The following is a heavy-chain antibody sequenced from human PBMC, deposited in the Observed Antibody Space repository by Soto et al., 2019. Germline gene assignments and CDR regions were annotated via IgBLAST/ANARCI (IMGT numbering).Heavy chain of an antibody. J-gene: IGHJ5*02. CDR3: ASLMYYYGSGSYRPTDNWFDP. CDR2: IYYSGST. CDR1: GGSISSSGYY. Sequence: PSETLSLTCTVSGGSISSSGYYWGWIRQPPGKGLEWIGGIYYSGSTYYNPPLKSRVTISVDTSKNQFSLKLSSVTAADTAVYYCASLMYYYGSGSYRPTDNWFDPWGQGTLVTVS. D-gene: IGHD3-10*01. V-gene: IGHV4-39*01.